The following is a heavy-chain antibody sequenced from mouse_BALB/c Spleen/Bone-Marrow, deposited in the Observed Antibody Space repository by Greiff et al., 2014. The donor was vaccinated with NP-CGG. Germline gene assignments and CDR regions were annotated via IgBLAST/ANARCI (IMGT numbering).Heavy chain of an antibody. CDR2: ISSGGSYT. CDR3: ARQDYYGSSPHWYFDV. Sequence: EVKVEESGGGLVKPGGSLKLSCAASGFTFSSYAMSWVRQTPEKRLEWVATISSGGSYTYYADSVKGRFTISRDTAENTLYLQMSSLRSEDTAIYYCARQDYYGSSPHWYFDVWGAGTTVTVSS. CDR1: GFTFSSYA. D-gene: IGHD1-1*01. J-gene: IGHJ1*01. V-gene: IGHV5-9-3*01.